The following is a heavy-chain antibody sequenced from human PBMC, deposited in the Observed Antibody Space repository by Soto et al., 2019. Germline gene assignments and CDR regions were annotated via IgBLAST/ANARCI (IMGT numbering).Heavy chain of an antibody. Sequence: EVQLVESGGGLVQPGGSLRLSCAASGFTFSSYDMHWVRQATGKGLEWVSAIGTAGDTYYPGSVKGRFTISRENAKNSLYLQMNSLRAEDTAVYYCARFSMRDDAFDIWGQGTMVTVSS. CDR2: IGTAGDT. V-gene: IGHV3-13*01. CDR1: GFTFSSYD. J-gene: IGHJ3*02. D-gene: IGHD3-3*02. CDR3: ARFSMRDDAFDI.